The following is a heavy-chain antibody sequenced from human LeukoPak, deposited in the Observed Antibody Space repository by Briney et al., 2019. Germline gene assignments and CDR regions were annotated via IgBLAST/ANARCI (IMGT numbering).Heavy chain of an antibody. J-gene: IGHJ6*02. D-gene: IGHD2-15*01. CDR3: GRDMLGRDCSGGSCYGYGLDV. V-gene: IGHV3-21*01. Sequence: GGSLRLSCAASGFTFGSYSMTWVRQAPGKGLEWVCSITSSSTFIYHAESGKGRFTIFRDNAKNTLHLQMNSLRVEDTAVYYCGRDMLGRDCSGGSCYGYGLDVWGQGTTVIVSS. CDR1: GFTFGSYS. CDR2: ITSSSTFI.